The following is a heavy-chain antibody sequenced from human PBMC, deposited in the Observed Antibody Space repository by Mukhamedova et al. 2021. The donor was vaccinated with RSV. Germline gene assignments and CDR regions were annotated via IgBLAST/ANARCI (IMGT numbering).Heavy chain of an antibody. CDR2: IIPTFGTA. CDR3: ARVLGDDCSSTSCPYYYYSFMDV. D-gene: IGHD2-2*01. J-gene: IGHJ6*03. V-gene: IGHV1-69*01. Sequence: GQGLEWMGGIIPTFGTANYAQKFQGRVTITADESTSTAYMELSSLRSEDTAVYYCARVLGDDCSSTSCPYYYYSFMDVWGKGTTV.